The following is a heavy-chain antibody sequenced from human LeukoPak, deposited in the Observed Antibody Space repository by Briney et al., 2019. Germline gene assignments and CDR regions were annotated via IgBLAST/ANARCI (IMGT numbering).Heavy chain of an antibody. J-gene: IGHJ4*02. CDR2: INPKTGGT. Sequence: ASVKVSCKASGCTFTDSYMHWVRQAPGQGLEWMGWINPKTGGTNYAQRFQGRVTMTRDTSIRTAYMELNSLRSDDTAVYYCARDGRLTIFVRGIITEGSPPKNWGQGTLVTVSS. CDR3: ARDGRLTIFVRGIITEGSPPKN. D-gene: IGHD3-10*01. V-gene: IGHV1-2*02. CDR1: GCTFTDSY.